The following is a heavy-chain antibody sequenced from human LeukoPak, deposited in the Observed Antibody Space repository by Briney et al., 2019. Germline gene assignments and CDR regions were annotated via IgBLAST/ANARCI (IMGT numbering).Heavy chain of an antibody. J-gene: IGHJ4*02. CDR3: ARDQNYYDSSGYYRR. CDR2: ISSSSTI. Sequence: GGSLRLSCAASGFTFSSYSMNWVRQAPGKGLEWVSYISSSSTIYYADSVKGRFTISRDNAKNSLYLQMNSLRAEDTAVYYCARDQNYYDSSGYYRRWGQGTLVTVSS. CDR1: GFTFSSYS. V-gene: IGHV3-48*04. D-gene: IGHD3-22*01.